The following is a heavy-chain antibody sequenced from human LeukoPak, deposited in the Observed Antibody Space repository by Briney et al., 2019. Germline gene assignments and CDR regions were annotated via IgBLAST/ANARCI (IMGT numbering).Heavy chain of an antibody. CDR1: GFTFSNYA. D-gene: IGHD1-1*01. CDR3: ARAFDPLERRYFDY. V-gene: IGHV3-23*01. Sequence: GGSLRLSCAASGFTFSNYAMNWVRQAPGKGLEWVSGISDSAGRKNYADSVKGRFTISRDNAKNSLYLQMNSLRAEDTAVYYCARAFDPLERRYFDYWGQGTLVTVSS. CDR2: ISDSAGRK. J-gene: IGHJ4*02.